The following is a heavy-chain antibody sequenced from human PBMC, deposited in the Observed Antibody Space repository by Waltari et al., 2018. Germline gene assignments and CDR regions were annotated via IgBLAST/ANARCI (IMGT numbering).Heavy chain of an antibody. V-gene: IGHV2-5*02. CDR3: SHSSRGYSYGPNYYFDY. J-gene: IGHJ4*02. CDR2: IYWDDDK. Sequence: QITLEEAGPTLVKPTQTLTLTCTFSGFSLSTSGVGVGWIRQPSGQALEWLGPIYWDDDKRYSPSLKSRLTITKDTSNNQVVLTMTNMDPVDTATYYCSHSSRGYSYGPNYYFDYWGQGTLVTVSS. CDR1: GFSLSTSGVG. D-gene: IGHD5-18*01.